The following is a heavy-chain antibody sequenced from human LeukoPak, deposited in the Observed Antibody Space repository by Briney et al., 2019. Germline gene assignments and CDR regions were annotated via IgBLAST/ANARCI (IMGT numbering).Heavy chain of an antibody. CDR2: ISSSGSTI. CDR3: ATPLLWFGETSANDY. CDR1: GFTFSDYY. V-gene: IGHV3-11*04. J-gene: IGHJ4*02. Sequence: GGSLRLSCAASGFTFSDYYMSWIRQAPGKGLEWVSYISSSGSTIYYADSVKGRFTISRDNAKNSLYLQMNNLRAEDTAVYYCATPLLWFGETSANDYWGQGTLVTVSS. D-gene: IGHD3-10*01.